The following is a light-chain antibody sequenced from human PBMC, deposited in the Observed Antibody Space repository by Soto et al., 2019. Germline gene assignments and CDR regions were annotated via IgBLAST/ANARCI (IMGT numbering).Light chain of an antibody. J-gene: IGLJ1*01. CDR3: SLYTSENTYV. Sequence: QSALTQPASVSGSPGQSITISCTGTSSDVGTYNLVSWYQQHPGNAPRLMIYEASNRPSGVPGRFSGSKSGNTASLTISGLQAADEADYYCSLYTSENTYVFGTGTKLTVL. CDR1: SSDVGTYNL. CDR2: EAS. V-gene: IGLV2-14*02.